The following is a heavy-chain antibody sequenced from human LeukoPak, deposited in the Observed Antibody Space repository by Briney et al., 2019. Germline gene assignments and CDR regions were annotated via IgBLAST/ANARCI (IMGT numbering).Heavy chain of an antibody. V-gene: IGHV3-48*01. CDR1: GFTFSSYS. Sequence: GGSLRLSCAASGFTFSSYSMDWVRQAPGKGLEWVSYISSSSSTIYYADSVKGRFTISRDSPKNTLYLQMNSLRAEDTAVYYCAKGLYYMDVWGKGTTVTVSS. CDR2: ISSSSSTI. CDR3: AKGLYYMDV. J-gene: IGHJ6*03. D-gene: IGHD2-21*02.